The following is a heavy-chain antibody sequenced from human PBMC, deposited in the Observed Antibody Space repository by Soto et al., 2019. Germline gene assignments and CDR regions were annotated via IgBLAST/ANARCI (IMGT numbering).Heavy chain of an antibody. V-gene: IGHV4-34*01. Sequence: SETLSLTCAVYGGSFSGYYWSWIRQPPGKGLEWIGEINHSGSTNYNPSLKSRVTISVDTSKNQFSLKLSSVTAADTAVYYCARGLMPGYDYTQQTGWFDPWGQGTLVTVSS. CDR1: GGSFSGYY. J-gene: IGHJ5*02. D-gene: IGHD3-16*01. CDR2: INHSGST. CDR3: ARGLMPGYDYTQQTGWFDP.